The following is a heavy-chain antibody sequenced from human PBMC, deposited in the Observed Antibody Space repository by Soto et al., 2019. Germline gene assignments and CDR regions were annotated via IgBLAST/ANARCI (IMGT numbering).Heavy chain of an antibody. J-gene: IGHJ3*02. V-gene: IGHV1-3*01. D-gene: IGHD2-2*02. Sequence: ASVKVSCKASGYTFTSYAMHWVRQAPGQRLEWRGWINAGNGNTKYSQKFQGRVTITRDTSASTAYMELSSLRSEDTAVYYCARYCSSTSCYNKGAFDIWGQGTMVTVSS. CDR3: ARYCSSTSCYNKGAFDI. CDR1: GYTFTSYA. CDR2: INAGNGNT.